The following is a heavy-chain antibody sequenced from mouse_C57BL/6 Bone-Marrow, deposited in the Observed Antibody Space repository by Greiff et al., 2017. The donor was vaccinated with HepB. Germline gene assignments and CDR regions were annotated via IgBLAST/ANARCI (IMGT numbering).Heavy chain of an antibody. CDR2: IDPSDSYT. CDR3: ARSPYDYPDY. Sequence: VQLQQPGAELVKPGASVKLSCKASGYTFTSYWMQWVKQRPGQGLEWIGEIDPSDSYTNYNQKFKGKATLTVETSSSTAYMQLSSQTSEDSAVYYCARSPYDYPDYWGQGTTLTVSS. D-gene: IGHD2-12*01. J-gene: IGHJ2*01. CDR1: GYTFTSYW. V-gene: IGHV1-50*01.